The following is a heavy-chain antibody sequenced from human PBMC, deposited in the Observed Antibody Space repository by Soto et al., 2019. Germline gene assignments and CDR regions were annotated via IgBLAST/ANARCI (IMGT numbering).Heavy chain of an antibody. D-gene: IGHD6-19*01. V-gene: IGHV4-30-2*01. CDR1: GGSISSGDYS. Sequence: QLQLQESGSGLVKPSQTLSLTCAVSGGSISSGDYSWSWIRQPPGKGLEWIGYISHSGSTYYNPSLKSRVTIAVARSKNQFSLKLSSVPAAATAVYYCARGGLLPDYWGQGTLVTVSS. CDR2: ISHSGST. CDR3: ARGGLLPDY. J-gene: IGHJ4*02.